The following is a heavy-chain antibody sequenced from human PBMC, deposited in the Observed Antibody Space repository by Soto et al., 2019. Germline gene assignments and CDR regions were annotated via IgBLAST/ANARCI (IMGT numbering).Heavy chain of an antibody. D-gene: IGHD2-2*01. V-gene: IGHV4-4*02. CDR1: GGSISSSNW. CDR2: IYHSGST. Sequence: SETLSLTCAVSGGSISSSNWWSWVRQPPGKGLEWIGEIYHSGSTNYNPSLKSRVTISVDKSKNQFSLKPSSVTAADTAVYYCARGGDIVVVPAAAAWFDPWGQGTLVTVSS. J-gene: IGHJ5*02. CDR3: ARGGDIVVVPAAAAWFDP.